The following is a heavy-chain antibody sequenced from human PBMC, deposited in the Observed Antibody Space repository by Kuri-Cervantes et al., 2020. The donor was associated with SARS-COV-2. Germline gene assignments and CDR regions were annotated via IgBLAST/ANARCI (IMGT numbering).Heavy chain of an antibody. V-gene: IGHV1-2*02. J-gene: IGHJ4*02. Sequence: ASVKVSCKASGYSFTSYYINWVRQAPGQGLEWMGWINVNNRATSYAQKFQGRVTMTRDTSVLTAYMELSSLRSDDTAVYYCARDWAYVDPGYFDYWGQGTLVTVSS. D-gene: IGHD3-10*01. CDR1: GYSFTSYY. CDR3: ARDWAYVDPGYFDY. CDR2: INVNNRAT.